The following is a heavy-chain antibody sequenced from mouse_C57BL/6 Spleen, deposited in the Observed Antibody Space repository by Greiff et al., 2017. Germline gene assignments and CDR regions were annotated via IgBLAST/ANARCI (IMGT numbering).Heavy chain of an antibody. CDR1: GYAFSSSW. D-gene: IGHD2-3*01. V-gene: IGHV1-82*01. CDR2: IYPGDGDT. J-gene: IGHJ2*01. CDR3: ARDGFYDGYYDY. Sequence: VQLQQSGPELVKPGASVKISCKASGYAFSSSWMNWVKQRPGKGLEWIGRIYPGDGDTNYNGKFKGKATLTADKSSSTAYMQLSSLTSEDSAVYFCARDGFYDGYYDYWGQGTTLTVSS.